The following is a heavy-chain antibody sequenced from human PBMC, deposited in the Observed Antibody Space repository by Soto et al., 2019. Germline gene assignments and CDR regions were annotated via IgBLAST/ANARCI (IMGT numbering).Heavy chain of an antibody. J-gene: IGHJ5*02. CDR1: GYSFTNYL. V-gene: IGHV5-10-1*01. CDR2: IDPSDSYT. CDR3: ARHRGYCSSTSCYSLWFDP. D-gene: IGHD2-2*01. Sequence: GEPLQLSCKSSGYSFTNYLIGWARSEPGKGLEWMGRIDPSDSYTNYSPSFQGHVTISADKSISTAYLQWSSLKASDTAMYYCARHRGYCSSTSCYSLWFDPWGQGTLVTVSS.